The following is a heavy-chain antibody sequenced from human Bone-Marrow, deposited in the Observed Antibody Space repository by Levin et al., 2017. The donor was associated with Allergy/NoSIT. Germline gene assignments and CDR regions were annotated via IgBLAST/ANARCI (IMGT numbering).Heavy chain of an antibody. V-gene: IGHV3-30*18. CDR3: ANMGGSRNFDY. Sequence: LSLTCAASGFTFSNYGMHWVRQAPGKGLEWVALISYDGSQKYYADSVKGRFTVSRDNSKNTLYLQMNSLGPEDTAVYYCANMGGSRNFDYWGPGTLVTVSS. CDR1: GFTFSNYG. D-gene: IGHD1-26*01. J-gene: IGHJ4*02. CDR2: ISYDGSQK.